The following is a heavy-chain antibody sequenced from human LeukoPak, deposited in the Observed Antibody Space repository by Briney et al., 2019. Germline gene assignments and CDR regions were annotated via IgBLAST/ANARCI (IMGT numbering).Heavy chain of an antibody. J-gene: IGHJ6*03. Sequence: PSETLSLTCTVSGGSISSYYWSWIRQPRGKGLEWIGYMSYSGSTNYNPSLKSRVTISVDTSKNQFSLKLSSVTAADTAVYYCARGHGGSSWFRRVYYYYMDVWGKGTTVTVSS. D-gene: IGHD6-13*01. V-gene: IGHV4-59*01. CDR3: ARGHGGSSWFRRVYYYYMDV. CDR2: MSYSGST. CDR1: GGSISSYY.